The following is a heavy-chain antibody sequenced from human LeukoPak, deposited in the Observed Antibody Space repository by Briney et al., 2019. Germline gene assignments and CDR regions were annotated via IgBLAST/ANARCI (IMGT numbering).Heavy chain of an antibody. Sequence: PGGSLRLSCAASGFTFSTYWMSWVRQAPGKGLEWVASIKQDGSEKYYVDSVKGRFTISRDNAKNSLSLQMNSLRAEDMAVYYCARDGWAASGFYGMDVWGRGTTVTVSS. CDR3: ARDGWAASGFYGMDV. CDR1: GFTFSTYW. V-gene: IGHV3-7*01. CDR2: IKQDGSEK. J-gene: IGHJ6*02. D-gene: IGHD2-15*01.